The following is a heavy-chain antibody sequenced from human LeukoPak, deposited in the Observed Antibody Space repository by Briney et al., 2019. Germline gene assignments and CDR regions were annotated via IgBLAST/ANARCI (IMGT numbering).Heavy chain of an antibody. D-gene: IGHD6-6*01. CDR1: GFTFSSYG. J-gene: IGHJ4*02. CDR2: ISYDGSNK. V-gene: IGHV3-30*03. Sequence: KPGGSLRLSCAASGFTFSSYGMHWVRQAPGKGLEWVAVISYDGSNKYYADSVKGRFTISRDNSKNTLYLQMNSLRAEDTAVYYCAREVHYSSSSSFDYWGQGTLVTVSS. CDR3: AREVHYSSSSSFDY.